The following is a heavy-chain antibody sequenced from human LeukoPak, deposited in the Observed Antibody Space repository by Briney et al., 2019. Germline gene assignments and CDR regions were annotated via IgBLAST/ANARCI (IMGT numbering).Heavy chain of an antibody. CDR1: GFTVSSNY. CDR3: ARGYCSSTSCSSFDY. D-gene: IGHD2-2*01. Sequence: GGSLRLSCAASGFTVSSNYMSWVRQAPGKGLEWVSVIYSGGSTYYADSVKGRFTISRDNSKNTLYLQMNSLRAEDTAVYYCARGYCSSTSCSSFDYWGQGTPVTVSS. J-gene: IGHJ4*02. CDR2: IYSGGST. V-gene: IGHV3-66*01.